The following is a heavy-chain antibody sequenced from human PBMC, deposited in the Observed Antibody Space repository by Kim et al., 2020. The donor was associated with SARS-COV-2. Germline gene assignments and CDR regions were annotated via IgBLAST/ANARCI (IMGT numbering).Heavy chain of an antibody. J-gene: IGHJ6*02. D-gene: IGHD3-9*01. Sequence: ADSVKGRFTISRDNAKNSLYLQMNSLRAEDTAVYYCARRGITIFFYGMDVWGQGTTVTVSS. V-gene: IGHV3-21*01. CDR3: ARRGITIFFYGMDV.